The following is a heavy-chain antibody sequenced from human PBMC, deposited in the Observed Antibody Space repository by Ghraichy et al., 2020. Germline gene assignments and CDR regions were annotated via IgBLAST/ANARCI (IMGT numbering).Heavy chain of an antibody. Sequence: SETLSLTCTVSGGSISSYYWNWIRQPPRKGLEWMGFIYYSGSTNYNSSLKSRVTISVDPSTNQFSLTLSSVTAADTDVYYCARAVVPSATKYGLDVWGQGTTVTVPS. D-gene: IGHD2-2*01. V-gene: IGHV4-59*01. J-gene: IGHJ6*02. CDR1: GGSISSYY. CDR3: ARAVVPSATKYGLDV. CDR2: IYYSGST.